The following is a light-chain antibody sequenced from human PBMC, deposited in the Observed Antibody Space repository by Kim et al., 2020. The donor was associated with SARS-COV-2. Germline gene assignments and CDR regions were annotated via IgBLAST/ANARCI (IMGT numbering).Light chain of an antibody. V-gene: IGLV3-21*04. Sequence: SYELTQPPSVSVAPGKTARITCGGNNIGSKSVHWYQQKPGQAPVLIIYYNSARPSGIPERFSGSNSGNTATLTISGVEAGDEADYYCQVWASSSDHPYVF. CDR1: NIGSKS. CDR2: YNS. J-gene: IGLJ1*01. CDR3: QVWASSSDHPYV.